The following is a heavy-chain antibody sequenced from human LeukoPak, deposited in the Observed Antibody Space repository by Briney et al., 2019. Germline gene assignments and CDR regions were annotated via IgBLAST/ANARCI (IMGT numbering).Heavy chain of an antibody. V-gene: IGHV3-21*01. CDR2: ISSSSSYI. J-gene: IGHJ4*02. Sequence: GGSLRLSCAASGFTFSSYSMNWVRQAPGKGLEWASSISSSSSYIYYADSVKGRFTISRDNAKNSLYLQMNSLRAEDTAVYYCARVRSYDSSAYQGWGQGTLVTVSS. CDR1: GFTFSSYS. CDR3: ARVRSYDSSAYQG. D-gene: IGHD3-22*01.